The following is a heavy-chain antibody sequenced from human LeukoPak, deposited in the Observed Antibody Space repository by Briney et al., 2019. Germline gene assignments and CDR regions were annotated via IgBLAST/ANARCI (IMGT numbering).Heavy chain of an antibody. V-gene: IGHV3-23*01. CDR1: GFTFSSYA. Sequence: PGGSLRLSCAASGFTFSSYAMSWVRQTPGKGLEWVAAISGSGGSTYYADSVKGRFTISRDNSKNTLYLQMNSLRAEDTAVYYCAKDQIVVVTAPFDYWGQGTLVTVSS. CDR3: AKDQIVVVTAPFDY. CDR2: ISGSGGST. D-gene: IGHD3-22*01. J-gene: IGHJ4*02.